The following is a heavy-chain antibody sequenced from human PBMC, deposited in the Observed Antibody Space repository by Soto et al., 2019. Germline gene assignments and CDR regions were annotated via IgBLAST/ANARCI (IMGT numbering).Heavy chain of an antibody. CDR3: ARSFEFIVVVVDATNLYGMDV. CDR2: IIPIFSTT. CDR1: GYTFSSYA. J-gene: IGHJ6*02. V-gene: IGHV1-69*13. Sequence: SVKGACKASGYTFSSYAISWVRQAPGQGLEWMGGIIPIFSTTNYAQKFHGRVTITAYESTITAYMELSSLRSEDMAVYYCARSFEFIVVVVDATNLYGMDVWGQGITVTVYS. D-gene: IGHD2-15*01.